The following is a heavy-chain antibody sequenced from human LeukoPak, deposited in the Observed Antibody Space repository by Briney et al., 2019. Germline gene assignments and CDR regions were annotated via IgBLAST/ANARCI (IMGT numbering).Heavy chain of an antibody. J-gene: IGHJ4*02. CDR2: ISSSSSTI. CDR1: GFTFSSYS. V-gene: IGHV3-48*04. D-gene: IGHD2-21*02. CDR3: AREDYCGGDCYPWYFDY. Sequence: GGSLRLSCAASGFTFSSYSMNWVRQAPGKGLEWVSYISSSSSTIYYADSVKGRFTISRDNAKNSLYLQMNSLRAEDTAVYYCAREDYCGGDCYPWYFDYWGQGTLVTVSS.